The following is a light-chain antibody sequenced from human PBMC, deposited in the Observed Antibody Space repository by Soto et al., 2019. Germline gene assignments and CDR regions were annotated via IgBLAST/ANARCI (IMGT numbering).Light chain of an antibody. CDR3: QQSYSTWT. V-gene: IGKV1-39*01. J-gene: IGKJ1*01. CDR2: AAS. CDR1: QSISSY. Sequence: IKMTQSPSSLSASVGDRVTITCRASQSISSYLNWYQQKPGKAPKLLIYAASSLQSGVPSRFSGSGSGTDFTITISSLQPEDFATYYWQQSYSTWTFAQGTKVDIK.